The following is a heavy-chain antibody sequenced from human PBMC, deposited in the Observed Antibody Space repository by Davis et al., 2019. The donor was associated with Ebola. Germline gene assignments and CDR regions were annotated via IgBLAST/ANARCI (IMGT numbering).Heavy chain of an antibody. D-gene: IGHD3-9*01. CDR2: INPNSGGT. Sequence: ASVKVSCKASGYTFTSYGISWVRQAPGQGLEWMGWINPNSGGTNYAQKFQGRVTMTRDTSISTAYMELSRLRSDDTAVYYCARGLTGQGDDFDYWGQGTLVTVSS. J-gene: IGHJ4*02. CDR1: GYTFTSYG. V-gene: IGHV1-2*02. CDR3: ARGLTGQGDDFDY.